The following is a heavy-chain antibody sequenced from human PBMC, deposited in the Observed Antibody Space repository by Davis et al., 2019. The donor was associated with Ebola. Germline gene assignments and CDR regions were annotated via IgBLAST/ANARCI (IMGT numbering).Heavy chain of an antibody. J-gene: IGHJ5*02. CDR2: IYYSGST. Sequence: MPSETLSLTCTVSGGSISSYYWSWIRQPPGKGLEWIGYIYYSGSTNYNPSLKSRVTISVDTSTNQFSLKLSSVTAADTAVYYCARVDYDFWSGYYTGNWFDPWGQGTLVTVSS. CDR1: GGSISSYY. V-gene: IGHV4-59*01. D-gene: IGHD3-3*01. CDR3: ARVDYDFWSGYYTGNWFDP.